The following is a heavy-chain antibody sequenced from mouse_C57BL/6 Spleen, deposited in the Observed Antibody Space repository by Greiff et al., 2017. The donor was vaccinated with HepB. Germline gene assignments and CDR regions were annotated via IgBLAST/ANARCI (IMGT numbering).Heavy chain of an antibody. CDR1: GYTFTSYW. CDR3: ASHYGSMYFDV. D-gene: IGHD1-1*01. Sequence: QVQLKQPGAELVMPGASVKLSCKASGYTFTSYWMHWVKQRPGQGLEWIGEIDPSDSYTNYNQKFKGKSTLTVDKSSSTAYMQLSSLTSEDSAVYYCASHYGSMYFDVWGTGTTVTVSS. CDR2: IDPSDSYT. V-gene: IGHV1-69*01. J-gene: IGHJ1*03.